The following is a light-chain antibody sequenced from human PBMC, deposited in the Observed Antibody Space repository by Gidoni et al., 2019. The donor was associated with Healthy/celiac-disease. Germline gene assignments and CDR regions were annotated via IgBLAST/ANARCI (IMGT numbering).Light chain of an antibody. Sequence: EIGLTQSPATLSLSPGERATLSGSASQSVSSYLALYQQKPGQAPRLLIYDASNRATGLPARFSGSGSGTDFTLTISSLEPEDFAVYYCQQRSHWPSFXGXTRVEIK. CDR3: QQRSHWPS. V-gene: IGKV3-11*01. J-gene: IGKJ4*01. CDR2: DAS. CDR1: QSVSSY.